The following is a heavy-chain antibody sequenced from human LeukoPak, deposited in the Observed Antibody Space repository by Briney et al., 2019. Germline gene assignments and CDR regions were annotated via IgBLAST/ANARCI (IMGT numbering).Heavy chain of an antibody. D-gene: IGHD6-13*01. V-gene: IGHV3-20*04. CDR2: INWSGVNT. CDR1: GFTFDDYG. J-gene: IGHJ4*02. CDR3: AKGYDSSWLGYFDY. Sequence: PGGSLRLSCAASGFTFDDYGMSWVRQAPGKGLEWVSGINWSGVNTGYADSVKGRFTISRDNAKSSLYLQMNSLRPEDTAVYYCAKGYDSSWLGYFDYWGQGTLVTVSS.